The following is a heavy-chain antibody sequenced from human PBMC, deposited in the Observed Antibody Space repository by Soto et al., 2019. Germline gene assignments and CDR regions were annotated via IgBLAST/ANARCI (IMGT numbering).Heavy chain of an antibody. CDR1: GGSISSYY. CDR3: ASTLGYCSGGSCYGFDY. J-gene: IGHJ4*02. V-gene: IGHV4-59*01. CDR2: IYYSGST. D-gene: IGHD2-15*01. Sequence: KPSETLSLTCTVSGGSISSYYWSWIRQPPGKGLEWIGYIYYSGSTNYNPSLKSRVTISVDTSKNQFSLKLSSVTAADTAVYHCASTLGYCSGGSCYGFDYWGQGTLVTVSS.